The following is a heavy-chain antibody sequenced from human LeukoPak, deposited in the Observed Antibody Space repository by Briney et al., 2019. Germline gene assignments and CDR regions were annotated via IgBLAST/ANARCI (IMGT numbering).Heavy chain of an antibody. D-gene: IGHD1-26*01. CDR2: INHSGRT. CDR3: AKYGPGSGSYSTSWYFHQ. Sequence: SETLSLTCAVYGGSFSDYYWTWIRQSPGKGLEWIGEINHSGRTNYNPSLESRVTISLDTSKNQFPLKLNSVTGADTAVYYCAKYGPGSGSYSTSWYFHQWGQGTLVTVSS. V-gene: IGHV4-34*01. CDR1: GGSFSDYY. J-gene: IGHJ4*02.